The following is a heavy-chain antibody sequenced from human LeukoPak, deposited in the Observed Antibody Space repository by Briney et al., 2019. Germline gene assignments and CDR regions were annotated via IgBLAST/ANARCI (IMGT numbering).Heavy chain of an antibody. D-gene: IGHD4-23*01. J-gene: IGHJ4*02. CDR1: GFTFNNYG. CDR2: ISSSSSTL. CDR3: ARETVGIDY. V-gene: IGHV3-48*01. Sequence: GGSLRLSCAASGFTFNNYGMVWGRQAAGRGLQWVSYISSSSSTLTYADSVKGRFTISRDNAKNSLYLQMNSLRAEDTAVYYCARETVGIDYWGQGILVTVSS.